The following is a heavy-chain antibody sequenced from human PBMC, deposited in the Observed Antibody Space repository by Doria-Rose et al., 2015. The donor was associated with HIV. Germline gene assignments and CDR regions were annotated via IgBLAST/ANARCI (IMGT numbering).Heavy chain of an antibody. CDR2: MNPNSGNT. V-gene: IGHV1-8*01. Sequence: KYAINWVRQASGQGLEWMGWMNPNSGNTGYAQKFQDRVTMTRNTSISAAYMELGNLTSDDTAVYYCASGRMGRYFDPYFDYWGQGTLVTVSS. D-gene: IGHD3-9*01. CDR3: ASGRMGRYFDPYFDY. J-gene: IGHJ4*02. CDR1: KYA.